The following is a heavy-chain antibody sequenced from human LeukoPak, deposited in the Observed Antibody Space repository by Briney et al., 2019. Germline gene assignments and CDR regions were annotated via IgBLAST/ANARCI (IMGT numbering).Heavy chain of an antibody. CDR1: GYTFTSYG. CDR2: ISAYNGNT. D-gene: IGHD6-13*01. V-gene: IGHV1-18*01. CDR3: ARDGRSSWTRWFDP. Sequence: ASVKVSCKASGYTFTSYGISWVRRAPGQGLEWMGWISAYNGNTNYAQKFQGRVTMTTDTSTSTAYMELRSLRSDDTAVYYCARDGRSSWTRWFDPWGQGTLVTVSS. J-gene: IGHJ5*02.